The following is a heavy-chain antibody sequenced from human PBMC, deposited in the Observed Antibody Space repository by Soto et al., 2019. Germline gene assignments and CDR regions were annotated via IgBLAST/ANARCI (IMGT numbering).Heavy chain of an antibody. J-gene: IGHJ5*02. CDR1: GGSISSYY. Sequence: QVQLQESGPGLVKPSETLSLTCTVSGGSISSYYWSWIRQPPGKGLEWIGYIYYSGSTNYNPSLKRRVTRSVDTSKNQFSLKLSSVTAADTAVYYCARGLAVAGGVRFDPWGQGTLVTVSS. V-gene: IGHV4-59*01. CDR2: IYYSGST. D-gene: IGHD6-19*01. CDR3: ARGLAVAGGVRFDP.